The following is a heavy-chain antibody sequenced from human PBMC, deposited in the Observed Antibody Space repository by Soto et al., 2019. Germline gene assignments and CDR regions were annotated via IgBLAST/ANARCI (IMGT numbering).Heavy chain of an antibody. V-gene: IGHV3-7*03. D-gene: IGHD2-21*01. J-gene: IGHJ3*02. CDR3: ARDCILDVGAADAFDI. CDR2: IKQDGSEK. CDR1: GFTFSSYW. Sequence: GESLKISCAASGFTFSSYWMSWVRQAPGKGLEWVANIKQDGSEKYYVDSVKGRFTISRDNAKNSLYLQMNSLRAEDTAVYYCARDCILDVGAADAFDIWGQGTMVTVSS.